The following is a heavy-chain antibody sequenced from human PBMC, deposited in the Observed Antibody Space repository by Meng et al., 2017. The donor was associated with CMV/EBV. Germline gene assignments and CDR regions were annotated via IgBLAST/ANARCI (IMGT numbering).Heavy chain of an antibody. V-gene: IGHV1-2*02. D-gene: IGHD2-2*02. J-gene: IGHJ5*02. CDR1: GYTFTGYY. CDR2: INPNSGGT. CDR3: AIVPTAIGVWFDP. Sequence: ASVKVSCKASGYTFTGYYMRWVRQAPGQGLEWMGWINPNSGGTNYAQKFQGRVTMTRDTSTSTAYMELSRLRSDDTAEYYCAIVPTAIGVWFDPWGQGTLVTVSS.